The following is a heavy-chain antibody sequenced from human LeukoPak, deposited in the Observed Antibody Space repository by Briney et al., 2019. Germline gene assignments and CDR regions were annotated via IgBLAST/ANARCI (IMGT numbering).Heavy chain of an antibody. D-gene: IGHD1-7*01. CDR3: ARDGGLQLPLGWFDP. CDR1: GGSITSRTDY. J-gene: IGHJ5*02. CDR2: IYHSGST. V-gene: IGHV4-39*07. Sequence: PSETLSLTCTVSGGSITSRTDYWDWIRQPPGKGLEWIGSIYHSGSTYYNPSLKSRVTISVDTSKNQFSLKLSSVTAADTAVYYCARDGGLQLPLGWFDPWGQGTLVIVSS.